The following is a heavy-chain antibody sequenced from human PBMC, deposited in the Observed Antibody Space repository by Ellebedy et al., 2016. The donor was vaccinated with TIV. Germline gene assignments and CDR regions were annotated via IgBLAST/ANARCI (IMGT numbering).Heavy chain of an antibody. V-gene: IGHV4-39*01. CDR3: ARCGSGRYYNVPFDY. J-gene: IGHJ4*02. D-gene: IGHD3-10*01. CDR1: GGSISSSNYY. Sequence: SETLSLXXSVSGGSISSSNYYWGWLRPPPGQGLEWIGTLFYTGTTYYNPSLKSRVTISVDTSKNEFSLKLSPVTAADTAVYYCARCGSGRYYNVPFDYWGQGTLVTVSS. CDR2: LFYTGTT.